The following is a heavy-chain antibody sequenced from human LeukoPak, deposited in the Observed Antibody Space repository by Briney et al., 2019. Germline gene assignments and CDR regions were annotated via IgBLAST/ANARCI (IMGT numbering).Heavy chain of an antibody. CDR1: GFTLSSYA. Sequence: GGSLRLSCAASGFTLSSYAIHWVRQAPGKGLEWVAVISYDGSNKNYADSVKGRFTISRDNSKNTLYLQMNSLRAEDTAVYYCAKASSGYYYPNWYFDLWGRGPLVTASS. D-gene: IGHD3-22*01. J-gene: IGHJ2*01. CDR2: ISYDGSNK. CDR3: AKASSGYYYPNWYFDL. V-gene: IGHV3-30*04.